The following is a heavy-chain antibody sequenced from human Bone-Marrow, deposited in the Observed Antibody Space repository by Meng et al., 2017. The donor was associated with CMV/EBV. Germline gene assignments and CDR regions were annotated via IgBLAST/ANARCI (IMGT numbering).Heavy chain of an antibody. J-gene: IGHJ3*02. CDR2: ISYDGSNK. CDR1: GFTIGAHW. V-gene: IGHV3-30-3*01. D-gene: IGHD2-2*01. Sequence: GGSLRLSCAVSGFTIGAHWMDWVRQAPGKGLEWVAVISYDGSNKYYADSVKGRFTISRGNSKNTLYLQMNSLRAEDTAVYYCAGRCSSTSCHGRAFDIWGQGTMVTVSS. CDR3: AGRCSSTSCHGRAFDI.